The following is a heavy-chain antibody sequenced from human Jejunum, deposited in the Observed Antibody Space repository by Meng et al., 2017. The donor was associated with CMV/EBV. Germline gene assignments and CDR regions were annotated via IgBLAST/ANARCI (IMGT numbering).Heavy chain of an antibody. CDR3: TTGAAYYYDSSVDY. CDR2: IQSKTDGGTT. CDR1: FTFSNAW. J-gene: IGHJ4*02. Sequence: FTFSNAWMSWVRQAPGKGLGWVGRIQSKTDGGTTDYAAPVKGRFTISRDDSKNTLYLQMNSLKTEDTAVYYCTTGAAYYYDSSVDYWGQGTLVTVSS. V-gene: IGHV3-15*01. D-gene: IGHD3-22*01.